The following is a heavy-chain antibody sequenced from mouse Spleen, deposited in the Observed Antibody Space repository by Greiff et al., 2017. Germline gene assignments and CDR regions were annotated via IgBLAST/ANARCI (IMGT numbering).Heavy chain of an antibody. V-gene: IGHV1-50*01. CDR3: ARYDGNSRNFDY. D-gene: IGHD2-1*01. CDR1: GYTFTSYW. J-gene: IGHJ2*01. CDR2: IDPSDSYT. Sequence: QVQLQQPGAELVKPGASVKLSCKASGYTFTSYWMQWVKQRPGQGLEWIGEIDPSDSYTNYNQKFKGKATLTVDTSSSTAYMQLSSLTSEDSAVYYCARYDGNSRNFDYWGQGTTLTVSS.